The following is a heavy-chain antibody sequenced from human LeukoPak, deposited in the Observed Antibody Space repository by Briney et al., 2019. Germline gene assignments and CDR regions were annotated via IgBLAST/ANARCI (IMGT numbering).Heavy chain of an antibody. CDR3: ARDRYSGYGAFDY. J-gene: IGHJ4*02. CDR1: GFTFNTYS. D-gene: IGHD5-12*01. Sequence: TGGSLRLSCAASGFTFNTYSMNWVRQAPGKGLEWVSSISSNSRDIYYADSVKGRFTISRDNAKNSLYLQMNSLRAEDTAVYYCARDRYSGYGAFDYWGQGTLVTVSS. CDR2: ISSNSRDI. V-gene: IGHV3-21*01.